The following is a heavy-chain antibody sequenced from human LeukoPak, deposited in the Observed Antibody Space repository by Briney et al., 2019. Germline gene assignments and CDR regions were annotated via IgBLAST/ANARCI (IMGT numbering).Heavy chain of an antibody. CDR1: GGSISSSSYY. V-gene: IGHV4-39*07. CDR2: IYHSGST. CDR3: ARDYPRFSTSFDY. Sequence: PSETLSLTCTVSGGSISSSSYYWGWIRQPPGKGLEWIGSIYHSGSTYYNPSLKSRVTISVDTSKNQFSLKLSSVTAADTAVYYCARDYPRFSTSFDYWGQGTLVTVSS. D-gene: IGHD3-3*01. J-gene: IGHJ4*02.